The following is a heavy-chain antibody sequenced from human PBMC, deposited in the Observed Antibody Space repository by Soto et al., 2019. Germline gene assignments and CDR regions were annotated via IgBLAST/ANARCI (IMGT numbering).Heavy chain of an antibody. J-gene: IGHJ4*01. Sequence: EVQLVESGGGLVKPGGSLRLSCAASGFTFTNAWINWVRQAPGKGLEWVGRIKSKTDGGTTDYAEPVKGRLAISRDDSNNMVYLQMNSLKIEDPAVYYCTTDSYSTIIIVRFDYWGHGTLVTVSS. CDR1: GFTFTNAW. CDR3: TTDSYSTIIIVRFDY. CDR2: IKSKTDGGTT. V-gene: IGHV3-15*07. D-gene: IGHD3-22*01.